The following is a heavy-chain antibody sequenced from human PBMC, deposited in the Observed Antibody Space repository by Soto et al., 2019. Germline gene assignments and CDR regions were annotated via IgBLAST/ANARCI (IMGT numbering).Heavy chain of an antibody. D-gene: IGHD3-3*01. CDR2: IYYSGST. Sequence: LSLTCTVSGGSISSYYWSWIRQPPGKGLEWIGYIYYSGSTNYNPSLKSRVTISVDTSKNQFSLKLSSVTAADTAVYYCARSPQLNYDFWSGYPNWFDPWGQGTLVTVSS. CDR3: ARSPQLNYDFWSGYPNWFDP. CDR1: GGSISSYY. V-gene: IGHV4-59*12. J-gene: IGHJ5*02.